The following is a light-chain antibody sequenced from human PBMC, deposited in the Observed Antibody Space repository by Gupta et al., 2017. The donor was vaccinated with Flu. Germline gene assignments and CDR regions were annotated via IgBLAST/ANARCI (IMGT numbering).Light chain of an antibody. V-gene: IGLV1-44*01. CDR2: NNN. J-gene: IGLJ3*02. Sequence: RVSMPCSGISSNMGSNAVTWYRQHPGAAPKLLIYNNNKRHSGDPDRFSGSKSGTSASVAISGLHAEDEGEYYCATWDDSRNVWMFGGGTKLTVL. CDR1: SSNMGSNA. CDR3: ATWDDSRNVWM.